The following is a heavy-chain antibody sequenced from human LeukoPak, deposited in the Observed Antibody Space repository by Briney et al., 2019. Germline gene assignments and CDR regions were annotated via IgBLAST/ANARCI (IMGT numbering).Heavy chain of an antibody. J-gene: IGHJ5*02. CDR1: GGSISSSSYY. D-gene: IGHD5-18*01. CDR2: IYYSGTT. V-gene: IGHV4-39*07. Sequence: SETLSLTCTVSGGSISSSSYYWGWIRQPPGKGLEWIGSIYYSGTTHYNPSLESRVTISVDASKNQFSLKLASVTAADTAIYYCAKGAGGFSYYNWFDPWGQGTLVTVSS. CDR3: AKGAGGFSYYNWFDP.